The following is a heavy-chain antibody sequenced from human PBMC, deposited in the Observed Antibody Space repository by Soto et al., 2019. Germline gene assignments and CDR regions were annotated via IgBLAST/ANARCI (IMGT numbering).Heavy chain of an antibody. V-gene: IGHV1-69*13. Sequence: PVKVSCKASGGTFSSYAISWVRQAPGQGLEWMGGIIPIFGTANYAQKFQGRVTITADESTSTAYMELSSLRSEDTAVYYCARGVLYCGGDCYPDYGMDVWGQGTTVTVSS. D-gene: IGHD2-21*02. CDR3: ARGVLYCGGDCYPDYGMDV. CDR1: GGTFSSYA. CDR2: IIPIFGTA. J-gene: IGHJ6*02.